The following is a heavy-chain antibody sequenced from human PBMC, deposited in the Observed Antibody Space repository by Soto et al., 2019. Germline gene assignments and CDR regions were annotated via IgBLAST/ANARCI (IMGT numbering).Heavy chain of an antibody. CDR3: ASARWDS. Sequence: SSETLSLTCAVSGGSFNANYWTWVRQPPGKGLEWIGEIFHSGNANYNPSLSSRVTISADTSKNQFSLQLSSVTAADTAIYYCASARWDSWGQGTLVTVSS. V-gene: IGHV4-34*12. J-gene: IGHJ4*02. D-gene: IGHD2-15*01. CDR1: GGSFNANY. CDR2: IFHSGNA.